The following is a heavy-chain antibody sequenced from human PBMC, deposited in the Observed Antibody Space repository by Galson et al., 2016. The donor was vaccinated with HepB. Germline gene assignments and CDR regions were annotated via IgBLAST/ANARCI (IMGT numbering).Heavy chain of an antibody. CDR3: ARGAISSDWYFDL. Sequence: SLRLSCAASAFSFSDYYMNWIRQAPGKGLGWVSYISSSSSLTNYADSVKGRFTIFRDNAKNSLYLQMSSLRAEDTAVYYCARGAISSDWYFDLWGRGTLVTVSS. CDR1: AFSFSDYY. V-gene: IGHV3-11*06. J-gene: IGHJ2*01. D-gene: IGHD5-24*01. CDR2: ISSSSSLT.